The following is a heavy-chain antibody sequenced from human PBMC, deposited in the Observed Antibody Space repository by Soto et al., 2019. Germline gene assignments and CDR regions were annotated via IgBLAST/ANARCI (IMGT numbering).Heavy chain of an antibody. Sequence: EVQLLESGGDLVQPGGSLRLSCAASGFTFSGYAMSWVRQAPGKGLEWVSYIGGSGSTTYYADSVKGRFTISRDNSKNTADLQMNSLRAEDTAVYYCAKDRPSRNSGYDFEADYWGQGTLVTVSS. V-gene: IGHV3-23*01. CDR2: IGGSGSTT. D-gene: IGHD5-12*01. J-gene: IGHJ4*02. CDR3: AKDRPSRNSGYDFEADY. CDR1: GFTFSGYA.